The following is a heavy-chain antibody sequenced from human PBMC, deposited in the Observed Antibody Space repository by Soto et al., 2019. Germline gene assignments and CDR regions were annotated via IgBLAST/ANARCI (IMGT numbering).Heavy chain of an antibody. D-gene: IGHD6-19*01. CDR3: AREAFSGWSAFDP. CDR1: GFTVGSTH. V-gene: IGHV3-53*01. Sequence: PGGSLRLSCAASGFTVGSTHMTWVRQAPGKGLEWVSLIYSGGSTYYANSVKGRFTISRDNSKNTPYLQMNSLRAEDTAMYYCAREAFSGWSAFDPWGQGTLVTVSS. CDR2: IYSGGST. J-gene: IGHJ5*02.